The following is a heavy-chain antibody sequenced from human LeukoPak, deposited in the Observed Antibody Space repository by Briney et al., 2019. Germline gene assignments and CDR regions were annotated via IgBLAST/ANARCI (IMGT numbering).Heavy chain of an antibody. Sequence: GGSLRLSCAASGFTFSNHALSWVRQAPGKGLEWFSGTSSSGSRTYYADSVKGRFTISRDNSKSTLYLHMNSLRAEDTAVYYCATDPKNYGDYVPEYFQHWGQGTLVTVSS. CDR3: ATDPKNYGDYVPEYFQH. J-gene: IGHJ1*01. CDR2: TSSSGSRT. D-gene: IGHD4-17*01. CDR1: GFTFSNHA. V-gene: IGHV3-23*01.